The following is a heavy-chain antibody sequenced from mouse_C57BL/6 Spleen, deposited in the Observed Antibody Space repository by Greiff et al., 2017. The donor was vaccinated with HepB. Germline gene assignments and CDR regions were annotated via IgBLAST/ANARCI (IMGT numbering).Heavy chain of an antibody. CDR1: GYTFTSYW. V-gene: IGHV1-53*01. CDR3: ERSGDYDDGDYYAMDY. D-gene: IGHD2-4*01. Sequence: QVQLKQPGTELVKPGASVKLSCKASGYTFTSYWMHWVKQRPGQGLEWIGNINPSNGGTNYNEKFKSKATLTVDKSSSTAYMQLSSLTSEDSAVYYGERSGDYDDGDYYAMDYWGQGTSVTVSS. J-gene: IGHJ4*01. CDR2: INPSNGGT.